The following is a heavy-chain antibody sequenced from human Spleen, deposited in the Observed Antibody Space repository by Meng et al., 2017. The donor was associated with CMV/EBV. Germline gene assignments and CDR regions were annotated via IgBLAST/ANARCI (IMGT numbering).Heavy chain of an antibody. J-gene: IGHJ6*02. Sequence: GGSLRLSCAVSGFPVSSHYVTWVRQAPGKGLEWVSVIDDSGRTYYGDSVKGRFTISRDNAKNAVYLEMSSLRVEDTAVYYCARDLNYDIATDNGMDDWGQGTKVTVSS. V-gene: IGHV3-53*01. CDR2: IDDSGRT. D-gene: IGHD3-9*01. CDR1: GFPVSSHY. CDR3: ARDLNYDIATDNGMDD.